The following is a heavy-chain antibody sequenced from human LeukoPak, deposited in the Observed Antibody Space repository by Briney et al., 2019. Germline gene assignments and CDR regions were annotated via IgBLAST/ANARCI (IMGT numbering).Heavy chain of an antibody. Sequence: GGSLRLSCAASGFTFSSYAMSWVRQAPGKGLEWVSVIYSGGSTYYADSVKGRFTISRDNSKNTLYLQMNSLRAEDTAVYYCASSYLGAAANTPDAFDIWGQGTMVTVSS. CDR2: IYSGGST. V-gene: IGHV3-53*01. CDR3: ASSYLGAAANTPDAFDI. J-gene: IGHJ3*02. D-gene: IGHD6-13*01. CDR1: GFTFSSYA.